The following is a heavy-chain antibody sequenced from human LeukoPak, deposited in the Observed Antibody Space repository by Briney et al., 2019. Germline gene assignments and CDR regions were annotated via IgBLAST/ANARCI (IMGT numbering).Heavy chain of an antibody. Sequence: GGSLRLSCAASGFTFSSYAMSRVRQAPGKGLEWVSAISGSGGSTYYADSVKGRFTISRDNSKNTLYLQMNSLRAEDTAVYYCAKVGLYGGYYFDYWGQGTLVTVSS. D-gene: IGHD5-12*01. J-gene: IGHJ4*02. CDR3: AKVGLYGGYYFDY. CDR2: ISGSGGST. CDR1: GFTFSSYA. V-gene: IGHV3-23*01.